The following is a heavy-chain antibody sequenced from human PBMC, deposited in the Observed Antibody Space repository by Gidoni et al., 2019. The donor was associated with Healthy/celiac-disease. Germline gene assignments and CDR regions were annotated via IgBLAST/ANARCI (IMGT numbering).Heavy chain of an antibody. J-gene: IGHJ6*02. V-gene: IGHV7-4-1*02. CDR3: ARDSRASIAAAGLYYYGMDV. CDR1: GYTFTSYA. CDR2: SNTNTGNP. D-gene: IGHD6-13*01. Sequence: QVQLVQSGSELKKPGASVKVSCKASGYTFTSYAMNWVRQAPGQGLEWMGWSNTNTGNPTYAQGFTGRFVFSLDTSVSTAYLQISSLKAEDTAVYYCARDSRASIAAAGLYYYGMDVWGQGTTVTVSS.